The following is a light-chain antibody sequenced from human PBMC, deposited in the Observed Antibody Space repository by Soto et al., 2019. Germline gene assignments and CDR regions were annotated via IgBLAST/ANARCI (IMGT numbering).Light chain of an antibody. J-gene: IGLJ3*02. V-gene: IGLV1-40*01. Sequence: QSVLTQPPSVSGAPGQRVTISCTGSSSNIGAGFDVHWYQQLPGTAPKLLIYDNSNRPSGVPDQFSASKSGTSASLAITGLQAEDEADYYCQSYDRSRSGWVFGGGTKLTVL. CDR1: SSNIGAGFD. CDR3: QSYDRSRSGWV. CDR2: DNS.